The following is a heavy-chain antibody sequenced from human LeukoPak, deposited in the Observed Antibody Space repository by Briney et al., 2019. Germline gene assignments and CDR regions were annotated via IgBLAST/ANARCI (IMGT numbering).Heavy chain of an antibody. V-gene: IGHV3-23*01. CDR3: ARDRRGEKDFDV. Sequence: GGSLRLSCAASGFTFSSYAMSWVRQAPGKGLEWVSAISGSGGSTYYADSVKGRFTISRDNSKNTVYLQMDNLRPEDTAVYYCARDRRGEKDFDVWGPGTMVTVSS. J-gene: IGHJ3*01. CDR1: GFTFSSYA. CDR2: ISGSGGST.